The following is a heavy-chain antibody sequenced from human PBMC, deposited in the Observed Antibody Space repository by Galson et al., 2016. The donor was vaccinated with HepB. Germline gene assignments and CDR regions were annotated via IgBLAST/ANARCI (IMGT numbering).Heavy chain of an antibody. Sequence: SLRLSCAASGFSISTYWMSWVRQVPGKGLEWVANIKQDGSEKYYVDSVKGRFTISRDNVKKSLFLQMNSLRAEDTAVYYCARGRDPGVVTLTWGQGTLVTVSS. D-gene: IGHD3-3*01. CDR3: ARGRDPGVVTLT. CDR2: IKQDGSEK. V-gene: IGHV3-7*01. CDR1: GFSISTYW. J-gene: IGHJ5*02.